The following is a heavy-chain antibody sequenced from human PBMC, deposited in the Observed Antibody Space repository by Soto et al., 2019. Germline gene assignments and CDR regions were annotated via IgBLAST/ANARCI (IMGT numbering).Heavy chain of an antibody. D-gene: IGHD3-22*01. Sequence: QVQLQESGPGLVKPSQTLSLTCTVSGGSISSGGYYWSWIRQHPGKGLEWIGYIYYSGSTYYNPSLKSRVTISVDPSKNQFSLKLSSVTAADTAVYYSAIERHDDSSGWFYGMDVWGQGTTVTVSS. CDR1: GGSISSGGYY. CDR3: AIERHDDSSGWFYGMDV. J-gene: IGHJ6*02. V-gene: IGHV4-31*03. CDR2: IYYSGST.